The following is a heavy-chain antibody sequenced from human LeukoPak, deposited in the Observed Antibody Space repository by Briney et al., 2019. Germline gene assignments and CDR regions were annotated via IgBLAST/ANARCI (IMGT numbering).Heavy chain of an antibody. CDR2: INSDGSST. Sequence: GGSLRLSCAASGFTFSNYWMHWVRQAPGKGLVWVSNINSDGSSTNYADSVKGRFSISRDNAKNTLYLQMNSLRAEDTAVYYCAKVLMAARRYFDYWGQGTLVTVSS. V-gene: IGHV3-74*01. CDR3: AKVLMAARRYFDY. J-gene: IGHJ4*02. CDR1: GFTFSNYW. D-gene: IGHD5-24*01.